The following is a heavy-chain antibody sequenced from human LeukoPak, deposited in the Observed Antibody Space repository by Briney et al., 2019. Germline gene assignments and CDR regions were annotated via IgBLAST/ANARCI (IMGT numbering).Heavy chain of an antibody. Sequence: GESLRLSCVASGFTFSSYAMSWVRQAPGKGLEWVAAISDSGGTTYYVDSVGGRFTISRDNSKNTLYLQMNSLRAEDTAIYSCARDIRGSGNYGWFDPWGQGTLVTVSS. CDR1: GFTFSSYA. CDR2: ISDSGGTT. D-gene: IGHD3-10*01. CDR3: ARDIRGSGNYGWFDP. V-gene: IGHV3-23*01. J-gene: IGHJ5*02.